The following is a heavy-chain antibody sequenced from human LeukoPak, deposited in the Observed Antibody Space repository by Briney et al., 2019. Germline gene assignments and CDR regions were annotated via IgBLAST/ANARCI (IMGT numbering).Heavy chain of an antibody. CDR3: ARRVLMSSAGVPDTWLDP. CDR1: GFTFSNYH. Sequence: GSLRLSCAASGFTFSNYHMTWIRQPPGKGLEWLGHISYSGGTIYNPSLNSRVTISLDTSKNQFSLSLNSVTAADTAVYFCARRVLMSSAGVPDTWLDPWGQGTLVTVSS. D-gene: IGHD6-19*01. J-gene: IGHJ5*02. V-gene: IGHV4-59*08. CDR2: ISYSGGT.